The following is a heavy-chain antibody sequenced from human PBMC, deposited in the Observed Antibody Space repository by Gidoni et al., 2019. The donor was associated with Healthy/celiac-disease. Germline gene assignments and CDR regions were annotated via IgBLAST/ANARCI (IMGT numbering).Heavy chain of an antibody. CDR3: ARLRKVGATGLYYFDY. J-gene: IGHJ4*02. D-gene: IGHD1-26*01. CDR1: GYSFTSYW. Sequence: EVQLVQSGAEVNKPGESLKISCKGAGYSFTSYWIGWVRQLPGKGLEWMGIIYRGDSDTRYSPSFQGQVTISADKSISTAYLQWSSLKASDTAMYYCARLRKVGATGLYYFDYWGQGTLVTVSS. CDR2: IYRGDSDT. V-gene: IGHV5-51*01.